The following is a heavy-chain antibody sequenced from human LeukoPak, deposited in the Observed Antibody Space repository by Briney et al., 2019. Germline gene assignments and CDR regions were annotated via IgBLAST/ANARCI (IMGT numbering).Heavy chain of an antibody. Sequence: GGSLRLSGAASGFTFSNYAMSWVRQAPGKGLGWVSVISSSGGNTYYADSVKGRFTMSRDNSKNTLDLQMNSLRAEDTAVYYCARRASDSGAKPTFDFWGQGTLVTVSS. V-gene: IGHV3-23*01. D-gene: IGHD3-22*01. CDR1: GFTFSNYA. CDR2: ISSSGGNT. J-gene: IGHJ4*02. CDR3: ARRASDSGAKPTFDF.